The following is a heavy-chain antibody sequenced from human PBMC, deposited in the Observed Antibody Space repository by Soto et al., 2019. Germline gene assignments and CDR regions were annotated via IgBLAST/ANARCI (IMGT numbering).Heavy chain of an antibody. CDR2: IYYSGST. CDR1: GGSISSGGYY. V-gene: IGHV4-31*03. J-gene: IGHJ3*02. Sequence: PSETLSLTCTVSGGSISSGGYYWSWIRQHPGKGLEWIGYIYYSGSTYYNPSLKSRVTISVDTSKNQVSLKLSSVTAADTAVYYCARVRPVGAKAFEIWGQGTMVTVSS. D-gene: IGHD1-26*01. CDR3: ARVRPVGAKAFEI.